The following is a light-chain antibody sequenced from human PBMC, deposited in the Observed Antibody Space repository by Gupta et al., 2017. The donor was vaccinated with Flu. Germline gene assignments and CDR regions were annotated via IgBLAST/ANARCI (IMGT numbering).Light chain of an antibody. CDR1: SSDVGGYNY. Sequence: GSPGQSITISCTGTSSDVGGYNYVSWYQQHPGKAPELMIYEVTDRPSGVSDRFSGSKSGNTASLTISGLQAEDEADYFCASYTTTSTWVFGGGTKLTVL. V-gene: IGLV2-14*01. CDR3: ASYTTTSTWV. CDR2: EVT. J-gene: IGLJ3*02.